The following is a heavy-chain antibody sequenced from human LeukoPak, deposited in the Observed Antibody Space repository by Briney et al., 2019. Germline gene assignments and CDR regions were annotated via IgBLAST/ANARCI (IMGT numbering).Heavy chain of an antibody. J-gene: IGHJ4*02. CDR3: ARVNSGSYHFDC. CDR2: IYSGGST. V-gene: IGHV3-53*01. CDR1: GFTVSSNY. D-gene: IGHD1-26*01. Sequence: GGSLRLSCAASGFTVSSNYMSWVRQAPGKGLEWVSVIYSGGSTYYADSVKGRFTISRDNSKNTLYLQMNSLRAEDTAVYYCARVNSGSYHFDCWGQGTLVTVSS.